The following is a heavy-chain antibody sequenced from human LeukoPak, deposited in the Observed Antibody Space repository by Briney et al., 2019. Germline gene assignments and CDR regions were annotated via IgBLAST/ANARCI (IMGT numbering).Heavy chain of an antibody. V-gene: IGHV1-2*04. CDR1: GYTFTGYY. D-gene: IGHD5-12*01. CDR3: ARDLGGSGYEYYYYYGMDV. CDR2: INPNSGGT. J-gene: IGHJ6*02. Sequence: ASVKVSCKASGYTFTGYYMHWVRQAPGQGLEWLGWINPNSGGTNYAQKFQGWVTMTRDTSISTAYMELSRLRSDDTAVYYCARDLGGSGYEYYYYYGMDVWGQGTTVTVSS.